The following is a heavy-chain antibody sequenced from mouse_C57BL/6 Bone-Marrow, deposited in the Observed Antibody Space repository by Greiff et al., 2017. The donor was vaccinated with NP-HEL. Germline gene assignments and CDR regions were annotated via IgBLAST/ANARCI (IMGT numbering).Heavy chain of an antibody. Sequence: QVQLQQSGAELVRPGTSVKVSCKASGYAFTNYLIAWVKQRPGQGLEWIGVINPGCGGTNYNEKFKGKATLTADKSSSTAYMQLSSLTSEDSAVYFCARRNWDVDYAMDYWGQGTSVTVSS. V-gene: IGHV1-54*01. CDR3: ARRNWDVDYAMDY. CDR1: GYAFTNYL. CDR2: INPGCGGT. D-gene: IGHD4-1*01. J-gene: IGHJ4*01.